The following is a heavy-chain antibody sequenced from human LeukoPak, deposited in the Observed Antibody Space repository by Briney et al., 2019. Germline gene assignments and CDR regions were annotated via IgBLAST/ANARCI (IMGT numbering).Heavy chain of an antibody. CDR3: AKDIAGYSNYGYYFDY. Sequence: GGSLRLSCAASGFIFDDYAMHWVRQAPGKGLEWVSLISGDDSSTYYADSVKGRFTISRDNSKNSLYLQMNSLTTEDTAFYYCAKDIAGYSNYGYYFDYWGQGTLVTVSS. V-gene: IGHV3-43*02. CDR1: GFIFDDYA. CDR2: ISGDDSST. J-gene: IGHJ4*02. D-gene: IGHD4-11*01.